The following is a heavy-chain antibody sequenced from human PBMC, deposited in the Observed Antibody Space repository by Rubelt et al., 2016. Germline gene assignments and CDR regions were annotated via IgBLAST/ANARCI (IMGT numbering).Heavy chain of an antibody. D-gene: IGHD2-21*01. V-gene: IGHV4-34*01. J-gene: IGHJ3*02. CDR3: ASSRFSGLFRAFDI. CDR2: INHSGST. Sequence: QVQLQQWGAGLLKPSETLSLTCAVYGGSFSIYYWSWIRQPPGKGLEWIGEINHSGSTNYNQSLKSRVTISVEPSRTQVSLGLMSVTAADTAVYYCASSRFSGLFRAFDIWGQGTMVTVSS. CDR1: GGSFSIYY.